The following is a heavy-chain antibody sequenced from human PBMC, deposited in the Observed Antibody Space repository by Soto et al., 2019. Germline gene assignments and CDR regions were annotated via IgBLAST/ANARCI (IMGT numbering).Heavy chain of an antibody. CDR2: IYPGYSDT. V-gene: IGHV5-51*01. J-gene: IGHJ4*02. Sequence: PGESLKISCKASGYSFGNYWIGWVRQKPGKGLEFMGIIYPGYSDTKYSPSFRGHVTISSYNSINTSYLQLISLKASDTALYYCATQVYETTGYFDHWGQGSPVTVSS. CDR3: ATQVYETTGYFDH. D-gene: IGHD1-20*01. CDR1: GYSFGNYW.